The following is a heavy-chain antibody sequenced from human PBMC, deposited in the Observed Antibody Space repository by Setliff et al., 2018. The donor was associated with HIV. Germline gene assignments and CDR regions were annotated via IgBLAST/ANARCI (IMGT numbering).Heavy chain of an antibody. CDR1: GFNFTTYW. CDR3: ARGGTTSWNF. CDR2: IKQDGSEK. D-gene: IGHD4-17*01. Sequence: LKISCATSGFNFTTYWMSWVRQAPGKGLEWVANIKQDGSEKYYVDSVRGRFTISRDNANNSLYLQMNSLRLEDTAVYYCARGGTTSWNFWGQGTPVTSPQ. J-gene: IGHJ4*02. V-gene: IGHV3-7*01.